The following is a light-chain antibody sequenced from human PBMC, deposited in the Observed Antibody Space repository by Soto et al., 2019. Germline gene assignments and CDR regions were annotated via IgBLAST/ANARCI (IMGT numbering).Light chain of an antibody. CDR1: QSISSNY. CDR3: QQYDASPYT. Sequence: DIVLTQSPGPLSLSPGERATLSCRASQSISSNYLAWYQQKPGQAPRLLIYGASSRATGIPDRFSGSGSGTDFTLTISRLEPEDFAVFYCQQYDASPYTFGQGTKLEIK. V-gene: IGKV3-20*01. CDR2: GAS. J-gene: IGKJ2*01.